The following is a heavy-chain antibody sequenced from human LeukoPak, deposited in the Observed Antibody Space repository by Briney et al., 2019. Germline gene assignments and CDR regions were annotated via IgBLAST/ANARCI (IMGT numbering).Heavy chain of an antibody. CDR2: IKKDGSEK. Sequence: GGSLRLSCTASGFTFSSYWMSWVRQAPGKGLEWVANIKKDGSEKYYVDSVKGRFTISRDNAKTSLYLQMNSLRAEDTAVYYCARHLSGITGYTYGRGIDYWGQGTLVTVSS. D-gene: IGHD5-18*01. CDR3: ARHLSGITGYTYGRGIDY. CDR1: GFTFSSYW. J-gene: IGHJ4*02. V-gene: IGHV3-7*01.